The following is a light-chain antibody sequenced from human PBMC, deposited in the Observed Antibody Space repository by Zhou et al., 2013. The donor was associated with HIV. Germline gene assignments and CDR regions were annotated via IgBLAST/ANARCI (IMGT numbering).Light chain of an antibody. V-gene: IGKV3-20*01. J-gene: IGKJ2*01. CDR2: SAS. CDR1: ESVSRSY. CDR3: HQYNDWPYT. Sequence: EMVLTQSPGTLSLSPGERATLSCRASESVSRSYLAWYQQRLGQAPRLLIFSASNRATGIPDRFSGSGSGTDFTLTISRLEPEDFAVYYCHQYNDWPYTFGQGTKLEIK.